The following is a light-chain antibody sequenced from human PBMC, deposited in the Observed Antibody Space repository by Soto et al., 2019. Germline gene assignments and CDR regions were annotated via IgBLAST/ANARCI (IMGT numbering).Light chain of an antibody. CDR3: QQYNNWPPPIT. Sequence: EIALTQSPATLSLSPGDRATLSCRANQSVNNYLAWYQQKLGQPPRLLIYDASNRATGTPARFSGSGSGTEFTLTISSLQSEDFAVYYCQQYNNWPPPITFGQGTRLEIK. V-gene: IGKV3D-15*01. CDR2: DAS. CDR1: QSVNNY. J-gene: IGKJ5*01.